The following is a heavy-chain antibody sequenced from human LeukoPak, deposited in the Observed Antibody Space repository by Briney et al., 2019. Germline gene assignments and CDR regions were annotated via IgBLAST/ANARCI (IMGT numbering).Heavy chain of an antibody. D-gene: IGHD2-2*01. CDR2: ISGSGSGT. J-gene: IGHJ4*02. CDR1: GFIFSNYA. Sequence: PGGSLRLSCAASGFIFSNYAMNWVRQAPGKGLEWVSGISGSGSGTYYADSVNGRVTISRDNPKNTLFLQMTSLSAEDTAIYYGVKDRDDSGMPEGTFDSWGQGTLVTVSS. V-gene: IGHV3-23*01. CDR3: VKDRDDSGMPEGTFDS.